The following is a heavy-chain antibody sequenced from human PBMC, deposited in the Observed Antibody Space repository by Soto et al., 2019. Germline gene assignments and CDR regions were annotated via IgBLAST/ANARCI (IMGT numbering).Heavy chain of an antibody. CDR1: GYSFTSYW. J-gene: IGHJ3*02. CDR2: IYPGDSDT. D-gene: IGHD6-13*01. Sequence: GESLKISCKGSGYSFTSYWIGWVRQMPGKGLEWMGIIYPGDSDTRNSPSFQGQVTISADKSISTAYLQWSSLKASDTAMYYCASPLYSSSWYQAFDIWGQGTMVTVSS. V-gene: IGHV5-51*01. CDR3: ASPLYSSSWYQAFDI.